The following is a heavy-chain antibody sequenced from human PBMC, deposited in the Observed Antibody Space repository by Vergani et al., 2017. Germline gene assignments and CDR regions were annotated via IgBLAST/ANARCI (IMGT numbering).Heavy chain of an antibody. V-gene: IGHV2-5*01. CDR1: GFSFSTSGVG. J-gene: IGHJ4*02. CDR2: IYWHDNK. D-gene: IGHD4-17*01. Sequence: QITLKESGPTLVKRTQTLTLTCTFSGFSFSTSGVGVGWIRQPPGKALEWLALIYWHDNKKYSPSLKSRLSIIKDIFKNQVVLTMTNMDPVDTATYYCAHSSGVDGDYFSWGQGTLVTVSP. CDR3: AHSSGVDGDYFS.